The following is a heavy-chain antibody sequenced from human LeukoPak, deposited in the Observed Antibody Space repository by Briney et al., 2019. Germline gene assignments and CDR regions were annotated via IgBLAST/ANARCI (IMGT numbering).Heavy chain of an antibody. D-gene: IGHD4/OR15-4a*01. CDR1: GGTFSSYA. CDR3: ARDVAKNDYGGPNDAFDI. J-gene: IGHJ3*02. Sequence: GSSVKVSCKASGGTFSSYAISWVRQAPGQGLEWMGGIIPIFGTANYAQKFQGRVTITADESTSTAYMELSSLRSEDTAVYYCARDVAKNDYGGPNDAFDIWGQGTMVTVSS. CDR2: IIPIFGTA. V-gene: IGHV1-69*01.